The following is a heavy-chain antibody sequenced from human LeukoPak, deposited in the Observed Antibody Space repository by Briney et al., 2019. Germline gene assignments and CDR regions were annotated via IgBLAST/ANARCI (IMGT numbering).Heavy chain of an antibody. Sequence: GGSLRLSCAASGFTFSSYSMNWVRQAPGKGLEWVSFISSSRSYTYYADSVKGRFTISRDNAKKSLYLQMNSLRAEDTAVYYCTRGGRVSPGYTSDWYPSHWGQGTLVTVSS. V-gene: IGHV3-21*01. D-gene: IGHD6-19*01. CDR3: TRGGRVSPGYTSDWYPSH. J-gene: IGHJ4*02. CDR1: GFTFSSYS. CDR2: ISSSRSYT.